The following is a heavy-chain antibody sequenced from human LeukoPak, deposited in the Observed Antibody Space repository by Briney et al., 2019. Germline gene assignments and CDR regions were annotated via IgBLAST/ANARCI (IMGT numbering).Heavy chain of an antibody. CDR1: VGSISSYY. J-gene: IGHJ6*02. D-gene: IGHD3-22*01. CDR3: AGKYYYDSSGYYYYYYGMDV. V-gene: IGHV4-59*08. Sequence: SETLSLTCTVSVGSISSYYWSWIRQPPGQGLEWIGYIYYSGSTNYNPSLKRRVTISVDTSKNQFSLKLSSVTAADTAVYYCAGKYYYDSSGYYYYYYGMDVWGQGTTVTVSS. CDR2: IYYSGST.